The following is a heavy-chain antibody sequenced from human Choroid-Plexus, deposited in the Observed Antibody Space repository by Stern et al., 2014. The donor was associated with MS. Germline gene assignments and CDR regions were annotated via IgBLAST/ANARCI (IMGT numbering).Heavy chain of an antibody. CDR1: GYIFTGYY. V-gene: IGHV1-2*02. CDR3: ARDQRGITIFGVVTDYYYLGMDV. CDR2: INPKTGGT. Sequence: QVQLVQSGAEVKKPGASVKVSCKTSGYIFTGYYIHWVRQAPGQGLEWMAWINPKTGGTKYAQKFQGRVTMSRDTSISTAYVELSSLTSDDTAVYYCARDQRGITIFGVVTDYYYLGMDVWGKGTTVTVSS. J-gene: IGHJ6*04. D-gene: IGHD3-3*01.